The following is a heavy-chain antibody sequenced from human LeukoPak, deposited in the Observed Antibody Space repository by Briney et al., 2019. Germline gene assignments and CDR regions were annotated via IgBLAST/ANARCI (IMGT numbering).Heavy chain of an antibody. CDR2: INPNSGGT. CDR3: ARERRYLEWLLYHGMDV. CDR1: GYTFTGYY. J-gene: IGHJ6*02. Sequence: ASVKVSCKASGYTFTGYYMHWVRQAPGQGLEWMGWINPNSGGTNYAQKFQGRVTMTRDTSISTAYMELSRLRSDDTAVYYCARERRYLEWLLYHGMDVWGRGTTVTVSS. V-gene: IGHV1-2*02. D-gene: IGHD3-3*01.